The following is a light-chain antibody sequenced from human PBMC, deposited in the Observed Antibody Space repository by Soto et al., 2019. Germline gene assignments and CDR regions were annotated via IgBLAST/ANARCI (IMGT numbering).Light chain of an antibody. J-gene: IGKJ5*01. CDR1: QGISSY. CDR2: AAS. Sequence: DIQLTQSPSFLSASVGDRVTITCRASQGISSYLAWYQQKPGKAPKLLIYAASTLQSGVPSRFSGSGSGTEFTLTISSLQPEDFATYCCQQLNSYPGITFGQGTRLEIK. CDR3: QQLNSYPGIT. V-gene: IGKV1-9*01.